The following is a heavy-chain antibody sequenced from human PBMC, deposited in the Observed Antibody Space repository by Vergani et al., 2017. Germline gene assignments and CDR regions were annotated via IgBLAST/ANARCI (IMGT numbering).Heavy chain of an antibody. CDR3: AKDSSGWTDYYYYYMDV. J-gene: IGHJ6*03. CDR1: GFTFSSYA. D-gene: IGHD6-19*01. CDR2: ICGSGGST. V-gene: IGHV3-23*01. Sequence: EVQLLESGGGLVQPGGSLRLSCAASGFTFSSYAMSWVRQAPVKRLEWVSAICGSGGSTYYADSVKGRFTISRDNSKNTLYLQMNSLRAEDTAVYYCAKDSSGWTDYYYYYMDVWGKGTTVTVSS.